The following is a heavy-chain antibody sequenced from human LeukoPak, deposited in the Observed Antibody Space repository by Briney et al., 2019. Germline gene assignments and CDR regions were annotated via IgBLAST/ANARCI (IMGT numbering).Heavy chain of an antibody. CDR2: IIPIFGTA. D-gene: IGHD5-18*01. V-gene: IGHV1-69*13. J-gene: IGHJ4*02. CDR3: ARDSHLPPYSYGYYFDY. CDR1: GCTFSSYA. Sequence: SVKVSCKASGCTFSSYAISWVRQAPGQGLEWVGGIIPIFGTANYAQKFQGRVTITADESTSTAYMQLSSLRSEDTAVYYCARDSHLPPYSYGYYFDYWGQGTLVTVSS.